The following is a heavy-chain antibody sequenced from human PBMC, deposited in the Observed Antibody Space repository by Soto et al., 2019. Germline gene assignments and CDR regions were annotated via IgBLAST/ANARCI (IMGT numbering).Heavy chain of an antibody. J-gene: IGHJ6*02. CDR3: AASCVGCGGFNYYGMDV. Sequence: QVQLQESGPGLVKPSQTLSLTCTVSGGSISSGGYYWSWIRQHPGKGLEWIAYIYYSGSTYYNPSLKSRVTISVDTSKNQFSLKLSSVTAADTAVYYCAASCVGCGGFNYYGMDVWGQGTTVTVSS. D-gene: IGHD2-21*01. CDR2: IYYSGST. CDR1: GGSISSGGYY. V-gene: IGHV4-31*03.